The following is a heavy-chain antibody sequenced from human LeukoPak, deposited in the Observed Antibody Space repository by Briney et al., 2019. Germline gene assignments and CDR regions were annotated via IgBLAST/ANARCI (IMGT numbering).Heavy chain of an antibody. CDR2: IYSGGST. Sequence: GGSLRLSCAASGFTFSSYAMSWVRQAPGKGLEWVSTIYSGGSTYYADSVTGRFTISRDNSKNTLYLQMNSLRAEDTAVYYCARDGAVLTGYYDYWGQGTLVTVSS. J-gene: IGHJ4*02. CDR3: ARDGAVLTGYYDY. CDR1: GFTFSSYA. D-gene: IGHD3-9*01. V-gene: IGHV3-66*01.